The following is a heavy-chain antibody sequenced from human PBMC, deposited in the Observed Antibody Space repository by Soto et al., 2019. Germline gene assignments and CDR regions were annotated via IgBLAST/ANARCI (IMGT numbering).Heavy chain of an antibody. CDR1: GYTFTGYY. V-gene: IGHV1-2*02. J-gene: IGHJ6*02. Sequence: ASVKVSCKASGYTFTGYYMHWVRQAPGQGLEWMGWINPNSGGTNYAQKFQGRVTMTRDTSISTAYMELSRLRSDDTAVYYCATCSGGSCYPGHYYGMDVWGQGTTVTVS. CDR2: INPNSGGT. CDR3: ATCSGGSCYPGHYYGMDV. D-gene: IGHD2-15*01.